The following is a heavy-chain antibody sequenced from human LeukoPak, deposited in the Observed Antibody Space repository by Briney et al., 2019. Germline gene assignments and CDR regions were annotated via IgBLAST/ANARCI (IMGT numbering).Heavy chain of an antibody. J-gene: IGHJ5*02. CDR2: ISAYNGNT. D-gene: IGHD1-26*01. CDR1: GYTFTSYG. CDR3: ARESPKWIMGARFTRFYP. Sequence: ASVKVSCKASGYTFTSYGISWVRQAPAQGLEWMGWISAYNGNTNYAKKLQGRVTMTTDTSTGTAYMELRSLSRDGTALYYCARESPKWIMGARFTRFYPWGQGNLVPVSS. V-gene: IGHV1-18*01.